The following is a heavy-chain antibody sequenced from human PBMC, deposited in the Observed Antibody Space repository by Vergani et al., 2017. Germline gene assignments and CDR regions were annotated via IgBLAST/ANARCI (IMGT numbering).Heavy chain of an antibody. D-gene: IGHD3-22*01. Sequence: QVQLEESGGGVVQPGRSLRLSCAASGFTFSSYAMHWVRQAPGKGLEWVAVISYDGSNKYYADSVKGRFTISRNNSKNTLYLQMNSLRAEDTAVYYCARTYYDSSGYYFRPPQGDYWGQGTLVTVSS. CDR1: GFTFSSYA. J-gene: IGHJ4*02. CDR2: ISYDGSNK. V-gene: IGHV3-30-3*01. CDR3: ARTYYDSSGYYFRPPQGDY.